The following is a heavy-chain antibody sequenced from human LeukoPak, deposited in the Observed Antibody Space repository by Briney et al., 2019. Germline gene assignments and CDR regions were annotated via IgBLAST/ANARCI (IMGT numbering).Heavy chain of an antibody. CDR1: GGTFSSYA. J-gene: IGHJ6*02. D-gene: IGHD2-2*01. V-gene: IGHV1-69*04. CDR3: ARGHIGYCSSTSRYGDPELRYGMDV. CDR2: IIPILGIA. Sequence: ASVKVSCKASGGTFSSYAISWVRQAPGQGLEWMGRIIPILGIANYAQKFQGRVTITADKSTSTAYMELSSLRSEDTAVYYCARGHIGYCSSTSRYGDPELRYGMDVWGQGTTVTVSS.